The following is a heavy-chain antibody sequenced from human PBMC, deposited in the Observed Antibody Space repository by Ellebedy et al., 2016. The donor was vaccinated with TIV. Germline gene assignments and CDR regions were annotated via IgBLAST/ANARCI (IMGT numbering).Heavy chain of an antibody. CDR2: IKQDGSEK. CDR3: AKRDWGRWFDP. J-gene: IGHJ5*02. D-gene: IGHD7-27*01. V-gene: IGHV3-7*01. CDR1: GFTFSSYW. Sequence: GGSLRLSCAASGFTFSSYWMSRVRQAPGKGLEWVANIKQDGSEKYYADSVKGRFTISRDNSKNTLYLQMNSLRAEETAVYYCAKRDWGRWFDPWGQGTLVTVSS.